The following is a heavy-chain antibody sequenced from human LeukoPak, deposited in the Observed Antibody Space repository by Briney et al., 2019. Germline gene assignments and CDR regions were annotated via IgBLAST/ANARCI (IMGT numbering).Heavy chain of an antibody. Sequence: GGSLRLSCAVSGFAFGSEAMSWVRQSPARGLEWVASISPGGGTTYYADYVKGRFTISRDNAKNSLYLQMNSLGAADTAVYYCARDPRYPYQYQSDDGGFSLDYWGQGTLVTVSS. V-gene: IGHV3-23*01. D-gene: IGHD2-15*01. CDR3: ARDPRYPYQYQSDDGGFSLDY. CDR1: GFAFGSEA. CDR2: ISPGGGTT. J-gene: IGHJ4*02.